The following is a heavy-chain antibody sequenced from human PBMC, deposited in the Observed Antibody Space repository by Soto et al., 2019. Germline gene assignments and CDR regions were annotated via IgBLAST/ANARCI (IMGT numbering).Heavy chain of an antibody. V-gene: IGHV2-26*01. J-gene: IGHJ5*02. CDR2: SDSSGEK. CDR3: SRTHLAVAVSPWFDP. D-gene: IGHD6-19*01. Sequence: QVTLKESGPVLVKPTEPLTLRCTVSGLSITDSELGVSWIRQPPVQPLEGLAHSDSSGEKSYRYFLKSTRAISKDTSKSQIVLTMTNMDTADTATYYCSRTHLAVAVSPWFDPWGQGIPVTVSS. CDR1: GLSITDSELG.